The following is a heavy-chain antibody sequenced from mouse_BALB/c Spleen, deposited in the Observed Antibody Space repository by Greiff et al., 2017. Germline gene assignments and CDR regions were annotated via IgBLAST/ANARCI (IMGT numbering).Heavy chain of an antibody. D-gene: IGHD2-1*01. Sequence: EVKLMESGGGLVKPGGSLKLSCAASGFTFSSYAMSWVRQSPEKRLEWVAEISSGGSYTYYPDTVTGRFTISSDNAKNTLYLEMSSLRSEDTAMYYCARVYGSGFAYWGQGTLVTVSA. CDR3: ARVYGSGFAY. V-gene: IGHV5-9-4*01. CDR1: GFTFSSYA. J-gene: IGHJ3*01. CDR2: ISSGGSYT.